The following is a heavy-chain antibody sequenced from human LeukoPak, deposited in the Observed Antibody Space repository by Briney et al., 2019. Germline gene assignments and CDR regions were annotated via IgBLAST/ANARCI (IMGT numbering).Heavy chain of an antibody. CDR3: AXXXXXSLXXXDX. J-gene: IGHJ3*02. Sequence: GGSLRLSCAASGFTFSSYAMSRVRQAPGKGLEWVSAISGSGAGTYYADSVKGRFTISRDNSKNTLYLQMNSLRAEDTAVYYCAXXXXXSLXXXDXWGQGTMVTVSS. CDR1: GFTFSSYA. CDR2: ISGSGAGT. V-gene: IGHV3-23*01.